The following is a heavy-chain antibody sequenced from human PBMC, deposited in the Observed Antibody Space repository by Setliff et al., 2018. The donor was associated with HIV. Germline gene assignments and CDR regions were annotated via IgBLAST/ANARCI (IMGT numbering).Heavy chain of an antibody. D-gene: IGHD6-6*01. V-gene: IGHV3-15*01. CDR2: IKSKTDGGTT. J-gene: IGHJ6*03. Sequence: PGGSLRLSCAASGFTFSNAWMSWVRQAPGKGLEWVGRIKSKTDGGTTDYAAPVKGRFTISRDDSKNTLYLQMNSLKTEDTAVYYCTTDPGGSSSSLHRPMDVWGKGTTVTVSS. CDR3: TTDPGGSSSSLHRPMDV. CDR1: GFTFSNAW.